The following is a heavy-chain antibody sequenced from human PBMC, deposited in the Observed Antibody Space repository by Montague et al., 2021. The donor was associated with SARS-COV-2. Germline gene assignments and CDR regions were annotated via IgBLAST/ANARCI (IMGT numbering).Heavy chain of an antibody. CDR3: ARGLYNWNYEHWFDT. V-gene: IGHV4-39*01. Sequence: SETLSLTCTVSGGSVGSSHYYWAWIRQPPGKGLEWIGTIYYSGSTSYXPSPRSRVTIDVDASTNQFSLKLHSVTAADTAVYFCARGLYNWNYEHWFDTWGQGTLVTVSS. J-gene: IGHJ5*02. D-gene: IGHD1-7*01. CDR2: IYYSGST. CDR1: GGSVGSSHYY.